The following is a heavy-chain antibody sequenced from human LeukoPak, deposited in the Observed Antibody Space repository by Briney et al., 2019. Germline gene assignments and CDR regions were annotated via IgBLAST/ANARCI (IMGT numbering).Heavy chain of an antibody. CDR2: IYTTGST. J-gene: IGHJ5*02. V-gene: IGHV4-4*07. Sequence: PSETLSLTCIVSGDSIRNYYWSWIRQSAGKGLEWIGRIYTTGSTNYNPSLRSRVTISVDTSKNQFSLKMTSLTAADTAVYYCAKGPVPGAMDWFDPWGQGNLVTVSS. D-gene: IGHD2-2*01. CDR1: GDSIRNYY. CDR3: AKGPVPGAMDWFDP.